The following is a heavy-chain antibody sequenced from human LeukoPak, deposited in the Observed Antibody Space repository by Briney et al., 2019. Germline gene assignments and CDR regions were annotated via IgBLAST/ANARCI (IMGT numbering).Heavy chain of an antibody. CDR2: ISADNGNT. CDR1: GYTFTSYG. D-gene: IGHD4-11*01. J-gene: IGHJ6*02. CDR3: ARRETTGVHYYYYGMDV. Sequence: ASVKVSCKASGYTFTSYGIAWVRQAPGQGLEWMGWISADNGNTNYAQKLQGRVTMTTDTSMSTAYMELRSLRSDDTAVYYCARRETTGVHYYYYGMDVWGQGTTVTVSS. V-gene: IGHV1-18*01.